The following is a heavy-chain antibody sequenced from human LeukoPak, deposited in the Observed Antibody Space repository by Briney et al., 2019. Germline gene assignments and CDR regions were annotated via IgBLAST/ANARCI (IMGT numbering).Heavy chain of an antibody. CDR2: ILPKTGDR. D-gene: IGHD7-27*01. CDR3: ARDNNWGPDY. V-gene: IGHV1-2*02. J-gene: IGHJ4*02. Sequence: GASVKVSCKASGFTFSDYYMHWVRQAPGQGLEWMGWILPKTGDRRYAQKFRGRVTMTTDTSTSTVYMELSTLISDDTAVYYCARDNNWGPDYWGQGTLVTVSS. CDR1: GFTFSDYY.